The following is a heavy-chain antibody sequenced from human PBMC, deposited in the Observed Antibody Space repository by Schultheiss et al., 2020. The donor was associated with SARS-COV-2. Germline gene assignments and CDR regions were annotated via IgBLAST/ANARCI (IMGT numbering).Heavy chain of an antibody. J-gene: IGHJ4*02. V-gene: IGHV4-59*01. CDR2: IYYSGST. CDR1: GGSISPYY. CDR3: ARGRDSYGTHYFDY. Sequence: SETLSLTCTVSGGSISPYYWTWIRQPPGKGLEWIGYIYYSGSTNYNPSLKSRVTISVDTSKNQFSLKLSSVTAADTAVYYCARGRDSYGTHYFDYWGQGTLVTVSS. D-gene: IGHD5-18*01.